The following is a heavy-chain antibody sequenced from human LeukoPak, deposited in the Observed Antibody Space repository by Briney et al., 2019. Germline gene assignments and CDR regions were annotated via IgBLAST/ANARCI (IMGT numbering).Heavy chain of an antibody. CDR1: GFTFDDYG. V-gene: IGHV3-23*01. CDR2: ISGSGGNT. CDR3: ARGRITMVRGFTWFDP. J-gene: IGHJ5*02. Sequence: GGSLRLSCAASGFTFDDYGMSWVRQAPGKGLEWVSSISGSGGNTYYADSVKGRFTISRDNAKNSLYLQMNSLRAEDTAVYYCARGRITMVRGFTWFDPWGQGTLVTVSS. D-gene: IGHD3-10*01.